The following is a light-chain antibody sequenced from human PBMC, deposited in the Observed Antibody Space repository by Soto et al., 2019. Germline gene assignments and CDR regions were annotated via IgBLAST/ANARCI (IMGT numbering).Light chain of an antibody. Sequence: QSVLTQPPSASGTPGQGGTISCSGSSSNIGSNYVYWYQQLPGMAPKLLIYRNNQRPSGVPDRFSGSKSGTSASLAISGLRSEDEADYYCAAWDDSLSGRGVFGTGTKVTV. CDR3: AAWDDSLSGRGV. J-gene: IGLJ1*01. CDR2: RNN. CDR1: SSNIGSNY. V-gene: IGLV1-47*01.